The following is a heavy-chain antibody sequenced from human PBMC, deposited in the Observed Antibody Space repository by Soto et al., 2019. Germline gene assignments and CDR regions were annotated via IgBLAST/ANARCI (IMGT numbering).Heavy chain of an antibody. CDR1: GFSFSDYA. Sequence: GGSLRLSCAASGFSFSDYAMSWVRQAPGKGLEWVSVISESGGSTHYADSVRGRFTVSRDNSKNSLSLRMNSLRDEDTAVYFCAKRSPSSSGWYSPIFDYWGQGALVTVSS. V-gene: IGHV3-23*01. D-gene: IGHD6-13*01. CDR2: ISESGGST. CDR3: AKRSPSSSGWYSPIFDY. J-gene: IGHJ4*02.